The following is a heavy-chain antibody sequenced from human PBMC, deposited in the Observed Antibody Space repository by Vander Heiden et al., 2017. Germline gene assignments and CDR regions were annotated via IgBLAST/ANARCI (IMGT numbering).Heavy chain of an antibody. CDR1: GCTLSRYD. J-gene: IGHJ3*02. V-gene: IGHV3-13*01. Sequence: ELQLVESGGGLVQPGGSLRLYFAASGCTLSRYDMHWVRQATGTGMEWVSAIGTAGDTYYPGSVKGRFTISRENAKNSLDLQMNSRRAGDTAVYYCARGGRDAFDIWGQGTMVTVSS. CDR3: ARGGRDAFDI. CDR2: IGTAGDT.